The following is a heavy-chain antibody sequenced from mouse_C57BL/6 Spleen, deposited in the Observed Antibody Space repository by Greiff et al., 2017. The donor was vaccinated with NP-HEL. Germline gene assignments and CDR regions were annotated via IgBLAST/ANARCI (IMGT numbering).Heavy chain of an antibody. CDR1: GYTFTDYN. Sequence: EVQLQQSGPELVKPGASVTIPCKASGYTFTDYNMDWVKQSHGKSLEWIGDINPNNGGTIYNQKFKGKATLTVDKSSSTAYMELRSLTSEDTAVYYCARQGYYYGSSFYFDYWGQGTTLTVSS. CDR2: INPNNGGT. CDR3: ARQGYYYGSSFYFDY. D-gene: IGHD1-1*01. J-gene: IGHJ2*01. V-gene: IGHV1-18*01.